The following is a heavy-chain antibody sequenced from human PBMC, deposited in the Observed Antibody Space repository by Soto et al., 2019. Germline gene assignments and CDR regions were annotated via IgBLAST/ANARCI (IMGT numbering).Heavy chain of an antibody. J-gene: IGHJ5*02. V-gene: IGHV1-8*02. Sequence: ASVKVSCKASGGTFSSYTISWVRQAPGQGLEWMGWMNPNSGNAGYAQKFQGRVTMTGNTSISTAYMELSSLRSEDTAVYYCARGGPGDYDFWSGYLSSGFDPWGQGTLVTVSS. D-gene: IGHD3-3*01. CDR2: MNPNSGNA. CDR1: GGTFSSYT. CDR3: ARGGPGDYDFWSGYLSSGFDP.